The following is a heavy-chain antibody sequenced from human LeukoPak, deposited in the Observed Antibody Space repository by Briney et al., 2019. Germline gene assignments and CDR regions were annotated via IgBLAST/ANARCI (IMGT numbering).Heavy chain of an antibody. D-gene: IGHD2-15*01. CDR1: GFTFSSYE. J-gene: IGHJ4*02. V-gene: IGHV3-48*03. CDR3: ARGRGYCSGGSCYRPFDY. CDR2: ISSSGSTI. Sequence: GGSLRLSCAASGFTFSSYEMNWVRQAPGKGLEWVSYISSSGSTIYYADSVKGRFTISRDNAKNSLYLQMNSLRAEDTAVYYCARGRGYCSGGSCYRPFDYWGQGTLVTVS.